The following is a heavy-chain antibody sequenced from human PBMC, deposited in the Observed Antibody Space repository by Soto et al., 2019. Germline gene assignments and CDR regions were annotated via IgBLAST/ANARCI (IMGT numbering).Heavy chain of an antibody. D-gene: IGHD2-8*01. V-gene: IGHV5-51*01. Sequence: GESLKISFKGSGYRFSSYWIAWVLQMPGNGLEWMGIIYPGDSETIYSPSFQDQVTFSADKSTSTAYLQWSSLKASDTAMYYCARQGSNGAYYYYGMDVWGQGTTVTVSS. CDR3: ARQGSNGAYYYYGMDV. J-gene: IGHJ6*02. CDR1: GYRFSSYW. CDR2: IYPGDSET.